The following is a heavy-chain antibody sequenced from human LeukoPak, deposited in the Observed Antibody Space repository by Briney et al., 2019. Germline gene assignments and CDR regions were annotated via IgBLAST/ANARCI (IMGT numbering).Heavy chain of an antibody. D-gene: IGHD1/OR15-1a*01. CDR1: GFSFSDNH. CDR2: IYIGGST. CDR3: ARGGEQPSAFDY. V-gene: IGHV3-53*01. Sequence: PGGSLRLSCAVSGFSFSDNHMSWVRRAPGRGLEWVSVIYIGGSTFYADSVKGRFTISRDKSKNTLNLQMNRLRAEDTAVYYCARGGEQPSAFDYWGQGTLVTVSS. J-gene: IGHJ4*02.